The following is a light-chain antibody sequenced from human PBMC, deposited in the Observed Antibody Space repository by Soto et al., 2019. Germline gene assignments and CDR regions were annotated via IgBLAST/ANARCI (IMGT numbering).Light chain of an antibody. J-gene: IGKJ3*01. V-gene: IGKV3-20*01. CDR3: KQYGNSPPG. CDR2: GAY. CDR1: QSVSAGY. Sequence: EIVLTQSPGTLSLSPGERATLSCRASQSVSAGYFAWYQQKPGQAHRLLIYGAYNRATGIQDRFRGSWSGTDFTLTISRLEPEEFAVYCCKQYGNSPPGVGPGTKVDIK.